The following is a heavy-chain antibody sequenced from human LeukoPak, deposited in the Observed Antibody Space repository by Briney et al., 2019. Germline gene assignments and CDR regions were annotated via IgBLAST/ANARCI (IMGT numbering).Heavy chain of an antibody. J-gene: IGHJ4*02. V-gene: IGHV1-18*01. CDR1: GYTFTSYG. D-gene: IGHD3-3*01. Sequence: AASVKVSCKASGYTFTSYGISWVRQAPGQGLEWMGWISVYNGNTNYAQNLQGRVTMTTDTSTSTAYMELRSLRSDDTAVYYCARINDFWSGYPPYYFDYWGQGTLVTVSS. CDR3: ARINDFWSGYPPYYFDY. CDR2: ISVYNGNT.